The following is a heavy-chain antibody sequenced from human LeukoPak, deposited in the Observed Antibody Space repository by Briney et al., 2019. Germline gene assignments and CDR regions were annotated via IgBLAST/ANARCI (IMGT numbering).Heavy chain of an antibody. J-gene: IGHJ1*01. CDR2: FDPEDGET. V-gene: IGHV1-24*01. CDR1: GYILTELS. Sequence: RASVKVSCKVSGYILTELSMHWVRQAPGKGLEWMGGFDPEDGETIYAQKFQGRITMTEDTSTDTAYMELSSLRSEDTAVYYCATHSSGYYYVNPLWQHWGQGTLVTVSS. D-gene: IGHD3-22*01. CDR3: ATHSSGYYYVNPLWQH.